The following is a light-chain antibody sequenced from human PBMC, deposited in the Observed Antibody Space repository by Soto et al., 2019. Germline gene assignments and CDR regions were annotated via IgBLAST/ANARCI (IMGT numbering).Light chain of an antibody. V-gene: IGKV3-20*01. CDR1: QSVRGSS. Sequence: EIVLTQSPGTLSLSPGERVTLSCRASQSVRGSSLAWYQQKPGQAPRLLIYGVSSRATGIPARFSGGGSGKDFSITISRLETEDFSVYYCQQYGSSPLTFGGGTKVEMK. J-gene: IGKJ4*01. CDR2: GVS. CDR3: QQYGSSPLT.